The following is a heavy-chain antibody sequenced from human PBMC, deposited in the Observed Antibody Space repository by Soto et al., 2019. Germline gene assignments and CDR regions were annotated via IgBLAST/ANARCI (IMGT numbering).Heavy chain of an antibody. V-gene: IGHV3-15*07. CDR1: GFTFSNAW. Sequence: PGGSLRLSCAASGFTFSNAWMNWVRQAPGKGLEWVGRIKSKTVCGTTDYAAPVKGRFTISRDDSKNTLYLQMNSLKTEDTAVYYCTTEGFGSGPDPWGQGTLVTVSS. CDR2: IKSKTVCGTT. D-gene: IGHD6-19*01. CDR3: TTEGFGSGPDP. J-gene: IGHJ5*02.